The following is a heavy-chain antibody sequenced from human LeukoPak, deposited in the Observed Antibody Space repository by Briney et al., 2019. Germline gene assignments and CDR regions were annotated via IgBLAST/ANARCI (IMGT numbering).Heavy chain of an antibody. V-gene: IGHV3-48*03. J-gene: IGHJ3*01. CDR3: AAEAAYYYDSRDAFDV. CDR2: IDSTDTI. CDR1: GFTFSSYE. Sequence: PGGSLRLSCAASGFTFSSYEMNWVRQAPGKGLQWISHIDSTDTIHYADSVKGRFTISRDNAKNSLYLQMNSLRGEETAVYYCAAEAAYYYDSRDAFDVWGQGTMVTVSS. D-gene: IGHD3-22*01.